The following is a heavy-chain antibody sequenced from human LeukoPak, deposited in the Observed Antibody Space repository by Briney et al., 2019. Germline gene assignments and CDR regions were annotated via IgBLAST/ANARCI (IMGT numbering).Heavy chain of an antibody. J-gene: IGHJ3*02. V-gene: IGHV4-4*07. CDR2: IYTSGST. D-gene: IGHD6-13*01. Sequence: SETLSLTCTVSGGSISNHYWSWIRQPAGKGLEWIGRIYTSGSTNYNPSLKSRVTMSVDTSKNQFSLKLSSVTAADTAVYYCARVDSSSWYGGAFDIWGQGTMVTVSS. CDR3: ARVDSSSWYGGAFDI. CDR1: GGSISNHY.